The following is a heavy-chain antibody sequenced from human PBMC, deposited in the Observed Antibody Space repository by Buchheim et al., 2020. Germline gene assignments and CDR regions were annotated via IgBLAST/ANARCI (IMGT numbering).Heavy chain of an antibody. J-gene: IGHJ4*02. CDR2: IRQDGSDK. CDR1: GFTFSSHW. D-gene: IGHD3-10*01. CDR3: ARVPGDSSLFDY. V-gene: IGHV3-7*01. Sequence: EVQLVESGGGLVQPGGSLRLSCAASGFTFSSHWMSWVRQTPGKGLEWVANIRQDGSDKYYVDSVKGRFTASRDNAKNSLYLQMNSLRAEDTAVYYCARVPGDSSLFDYWGQGTL.